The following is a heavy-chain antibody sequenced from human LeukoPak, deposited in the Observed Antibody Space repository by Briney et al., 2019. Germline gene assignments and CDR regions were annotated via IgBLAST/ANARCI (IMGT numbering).Heavy chain of an antibody. V-gene: IGHV3-53*01. CDR2: ISDGGVT. CDR3: GGSGSYYTPLYY. J-gene: IGHJ4*02. D-gene: IGHD3-10*01. CDR1: DFSVSDNY. Sequence: GGSLRLSCTTSDFSVSDNYMSWVRQAPGRGLEWVSVISDGGVTYYADSVKGRFTTSRDDSSDTVFLQMNNVRPEDTAVYYCGGSGSYYTPLYYWGQGTLVAVSS.